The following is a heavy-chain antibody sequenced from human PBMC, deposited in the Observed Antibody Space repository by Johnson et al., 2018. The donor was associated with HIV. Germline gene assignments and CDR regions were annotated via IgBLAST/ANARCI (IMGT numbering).Heavy chain of an antibody. CDR3: ARRIAAADDAFDI. CDR1: GFTFTTYA. V-gene: IGHV3-30*01. Sequence: QVQLVESGGGVVQPGRSLRLSCAASGFTFTTYAMHWVRQAPGKGLEWVAVVSYDGSNKYYADSVEGRFTISRDNSKNTLYLQMNSLRAEDTAMYYCARRIAAADDAFDIWGHGTMVTVSS. J-gene: IGHJ3*02. CDR2: VSYDGSNK. D-gene: IGHD6-25*01.